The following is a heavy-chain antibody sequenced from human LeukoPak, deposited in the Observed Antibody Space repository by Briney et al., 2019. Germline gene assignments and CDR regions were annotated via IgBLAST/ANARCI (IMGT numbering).Heavy chain of an antibody. CDR3: ARAWYYYDSRTPGYRRFDP. D-gene: IGHD3-22*01. CDR1: GGSFSGYY. V-gene: IGHV4-34*01. J-gene: IGHJ5*02. CDR2: INHSGST. Sequence: SETLSLTCAVYGGSFSGYYWSWIRQPPGKGLEWIGEINHSGSTNYNPSFKSRVTISVDTSKNQFSLKLSSVTAADTAVYYCARAWYYYDSRTPGYRRFDPWGQGTLVTVSS.